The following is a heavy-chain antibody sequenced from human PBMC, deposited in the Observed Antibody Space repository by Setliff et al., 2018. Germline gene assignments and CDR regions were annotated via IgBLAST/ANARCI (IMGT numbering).Heavy chain of an antibody. CDR1: GFNFDDYG. J-gene: IGHJ6*03. V-gene: IGHV3-20*04. Sequence: RSGGSLRLSCEVSGFNFDDYGMTWVRQVPGKGLEWVSTITWNGRTITYADSVKGRFIISKDHPKNSLSLQMDSLRPDDTAFYYCARARGVGTTSHHMDVWGKVTTVTVSS. CDR2: ITWNGRTI. D-gene: IGHD2-8*01. CDR3: ARARGVGTTSHHMDV.